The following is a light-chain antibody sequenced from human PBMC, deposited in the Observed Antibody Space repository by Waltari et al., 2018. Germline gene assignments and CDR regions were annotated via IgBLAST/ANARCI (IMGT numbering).Light chain of an antibody. V-gene: IGKV1-9*01. J-gene: IGKJ1*01. CDR2: ASS. CDR3: QQLNSYPPT. CDR1: QGISSY. Sequence: IQLTQSPSSLSASVVDRGTITCRASQGISSYLAWYQKKPGKSPKLLIYASSTLQSGVPSRFSGSGSGTDFTLTISSLQPEDFATYYCQQLNSYPPTFGQGTKVEIK.